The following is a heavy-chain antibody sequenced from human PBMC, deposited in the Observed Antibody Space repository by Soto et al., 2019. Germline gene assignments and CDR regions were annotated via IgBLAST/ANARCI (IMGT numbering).Heavy chain of an antibody. D-gene: IGHD6-19*01. V-gene: IGHV5-51*01. CDR1: GYSFTSYW. J-gene: IGHJ6*02. CDR3: AAVAVAGRYYYGMDV. CDR2: IYPGDSDT. Sequence: GESLKISCKGSGYSFTSYWIGWVRQMSGKGLEWMGIIYPGDSDTRYSPSFQGQVTIPANNSISTAYLPWSSLKASATAMYYWAAVAVAGRYYYGMDVWGQGTTVTVSS.